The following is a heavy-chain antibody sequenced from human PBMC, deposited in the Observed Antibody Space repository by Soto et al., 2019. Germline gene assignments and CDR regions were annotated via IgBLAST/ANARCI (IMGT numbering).Heavy chain of an antibody. CDR3: ARVVMTTVPASFYYGLDV. V-gene: IGHV1-69*18. Sequence: QVQLVQSGAEVRKPGSSVTVSCKASGGTFSTYGITWVRQAPGQGLEWMGNIIPLIGTANYAQRFRGRVTSTAEASTTTAYMEMASLGSEETAVYCCARVVMTTVPASFYYGLDVWGQGTTVTVSS. CDR2: IIPLIGTA. D-gene: IGHD4-17*01. J-gene: IGHJ6*02. CDR1: GGTFSTYG.